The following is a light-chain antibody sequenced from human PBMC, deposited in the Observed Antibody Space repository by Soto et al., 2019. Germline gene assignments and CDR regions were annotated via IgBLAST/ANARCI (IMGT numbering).Light chain of an antibody. Sequence: DIQMTQSPSSLSASVGDRVTITCRASQNIASYLNWYQQKPGRAPQLLIYAASSLQSGVPSRFSGSGSGTDFTLAISSLQPEDFATYYCQESYSTPQMFGQGTKVEIK. CDR3: QESYSTPQM. V-gene: IGKV1-39*01. J-gene: IGKJ1*01. CDR2: AAS. CDR1: QNIASY.